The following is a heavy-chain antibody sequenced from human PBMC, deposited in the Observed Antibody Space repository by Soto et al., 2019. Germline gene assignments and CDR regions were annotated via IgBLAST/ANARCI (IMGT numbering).Heavy chain of an antibody. D-gene: IGHD2-2*02. CDR3: ARDRYTNYVNYFEP. J-gene: IGHJ5*02. CDR2: ISGSGGST. CDR1: GFTFSSYA. Sequence: VVSLRLSCAASGFTFSSYAMSWFRQAPGKGLEWVSAISGSGGSTYYADSVKGRFTISRDNSKNTLYLQMNSLRAEDTAVYYCARDRYTNYVNYFEPWCQGTLVTVAS. V-gene: IGHV3-23*01.